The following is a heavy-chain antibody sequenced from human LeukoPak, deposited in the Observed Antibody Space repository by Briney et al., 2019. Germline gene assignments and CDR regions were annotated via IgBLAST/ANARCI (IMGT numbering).Heavy chain of an antibody. D-gene: IGHD2-2*01. J-gene: IGHJ4*02. V-gene: IGHV1-69*05. CDR1: GGTFSSYA. CDR3: ASGTLYQLLFNY. Sequence: SVKVSCKASGGTFSSYAISWVRQAPGQGLEWMGGIIPIFGTANYAQKFQGRVTITTDESTSTAYMELSSLRSEDTAVYYCASGTLYQLLFNYWGQGTLVTVSS. CDR2: IIPIFGTA.